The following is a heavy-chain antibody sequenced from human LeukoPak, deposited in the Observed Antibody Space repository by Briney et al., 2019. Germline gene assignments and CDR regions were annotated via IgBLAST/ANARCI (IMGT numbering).Heavy chain of an antibody. CDR3: TRSGYYFDF. CDR1: GYTFTSYW. CDR2: IYPGDSDT. V-gene: IGHV5-51*01. J-gene: IGHJ4*02. Sequence: GESPKISCTGYTFTSYWIGWVRQMPGKGLEWMGFIYPGDSDTRYSPSFQGQVTISADKSISTAYLHWSSLKASDTAMYYCTRSGYYFDFWGQGTLVTVSS.